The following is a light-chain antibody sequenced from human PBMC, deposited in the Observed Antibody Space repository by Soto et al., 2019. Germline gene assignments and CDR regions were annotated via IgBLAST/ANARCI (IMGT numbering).Light chain of an antibody. J-gene: IGLJ1*01. Sequence: QSVLTQPPSVSGAPGQRVTISCTGSSSNIGAGYDVHWYQHLPGTAPQLLIYGNINRPSGVPDRFSGSRSGTSASLATSGLQAEDEADYYCQSYDRSLSGKVFGTGTKLTVL. V-gene: IGLV1-40*01. CDR2: GNI. CDR3: QSYDRSLSGKV. CDR1: SSNIGAGYD.